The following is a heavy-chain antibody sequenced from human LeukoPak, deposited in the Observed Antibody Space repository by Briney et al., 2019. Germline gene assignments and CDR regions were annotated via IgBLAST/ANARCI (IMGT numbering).Heavy chain of an antibody. CDR1: GFTFSSYA. Sequence: GGSLRLSCAASGFTFSSYAMSWVRQAPGKGLEWVSAISGSGGSTYYADSVKGRFTISRDNSKNTLYLQMNSLRAEDTAVYYCAKVGKLSYYYDSSGYFPTDYWGQGTLVTVSS. V-gene: IGHV3-23*01. CDR3: AKVGKLSYYYDSSGYFPTDY. J-gene: IGHJ4*02. D-gene: IGHD3-22*01. CDR2: ISGSGGST.